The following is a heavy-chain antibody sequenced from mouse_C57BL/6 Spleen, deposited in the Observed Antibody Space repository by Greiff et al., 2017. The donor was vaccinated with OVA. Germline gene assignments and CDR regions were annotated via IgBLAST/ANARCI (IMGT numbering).Heavy chain of an antibody. Sequence: EVQLQQSGPELVKPGASVKISCKASGYTFTDYYMNWVKQSHGKSLEWIGDINPNNGGTSYNQKFKGKATLTVDKSSSTAYMELRSLTSEDSAVYYCARSVGWDPYFDYWGQGTTLTVSS. CDR2: INPNNGGT. CDR1: GYTFTDYY. CDR3: ARSVGWDPYFDY. V-gene: IGHV1-26*01. D-gene: IGHD4-1*01. J-gene: IGHJ2*01.